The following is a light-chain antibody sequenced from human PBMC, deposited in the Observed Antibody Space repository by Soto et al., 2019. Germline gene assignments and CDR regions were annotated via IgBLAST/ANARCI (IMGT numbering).Light chain of an antibody. CDR2: DVS. J-gene: IGKJ5*01. CDR3: QQYNNWPFS. CDR1: QGVTTN. V-gene: IGKV3-15*01. Sequence: EIVMTQSPASLSVSPGERVTISCRAGQGVTTNFAWYQKKSGQSPRLLIYDVSTRATGVPARFSGTGSETDVTLTISGLQSEDSAVYVCQQYNNWPFSFGQGTRLEIK.